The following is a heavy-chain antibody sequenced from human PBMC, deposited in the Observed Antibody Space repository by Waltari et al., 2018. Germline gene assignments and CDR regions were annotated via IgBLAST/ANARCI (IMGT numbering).Heavy chain of an antibody. J-gene: IGHJ4*02. V-gene: IGHV3-33*01. CDR1: GFTFSSYG. CDR3: ARGGIVGATDFDY. Sequence: QVQLVESGGGVVQPGRSLRLSCAASGFTFSSYGMHWVRQAPGKGLEWVAVIWYDGSNYYYADSLNGRFTISRDNSKTTLYLQMNSLRAEDTAVYYCARGGIVGATDFDYWGQGTLVTVSS. D-gene: IGHD1-26*01. CDR2: IWYDGSNY.